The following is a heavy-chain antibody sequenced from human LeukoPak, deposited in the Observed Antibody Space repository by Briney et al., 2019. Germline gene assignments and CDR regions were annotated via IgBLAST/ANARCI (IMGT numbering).Heavy chain of an antibody. CDR3: ARNQAVAANRGASDV. Sequence: PSGTLSLTCAVSGYSISSNNWWAWVRPPPGNALEWIGHIYYNGNTYYKPYNPSLTSRVTMSVDTSKNQFSLKLDSVTEIDTAMYYCARNQAVAANRGASDVWGQGTMVTVSS. CDR2: IYYNGNT. D-gene: IGHD6-19*01. V-gene: IGHV4-28*01. CDR1: GYSISSNNW. J-gene: IGHJ3*01.